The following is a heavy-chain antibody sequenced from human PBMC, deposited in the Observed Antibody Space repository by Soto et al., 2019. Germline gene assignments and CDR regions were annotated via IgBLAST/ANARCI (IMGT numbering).Heavy chain of an antibody. D-gene: IGHD1-1*01. J-gene: IGHJ5*02. CDR3: ARDAQYNWNDDPRWFDP. CDR1: GYTFTSYG. CDR2: ISAYNGNT. Sequence: ASVKVSCKASGYTFTSYGISWVRQAPGQGLEWMGWISAYNGNTNYAQKLQGRVTMTTDTSTSTAYMELRSLRSGDTAVYYCARDAQYNWNDDPRWFDPWGQGTLVTVSS. V-gene: IGHV1-18*01.